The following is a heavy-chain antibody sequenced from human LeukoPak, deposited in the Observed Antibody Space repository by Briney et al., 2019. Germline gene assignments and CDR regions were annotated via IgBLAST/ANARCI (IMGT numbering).Heavy chain of an antibody. CDR2: ISYDGSNK. CDR3: ARLLGFWSGYDY. Sequence: GGSLRLSCAASGFTFSSYAMHWVRQAPGKGLEWVAVISYDGSNKYYADSVKGRFTISRDNSKNTLYLQMNSLRAEDTAVYYCARLLGFWSGYDYWGQGTPVTVSS. CDR1: GFTFSSYA. V-gene: IGHV3-30-3*01. J-gene: IGHJ4*02. D-gene: IGHD3-3*01.